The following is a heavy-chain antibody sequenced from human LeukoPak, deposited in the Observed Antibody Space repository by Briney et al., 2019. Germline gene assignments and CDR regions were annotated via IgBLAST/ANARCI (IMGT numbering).Heavy chain of an antibody. CDR2: IYHSGST. Sequence: SETLSLTCTVSGGSISSYYWSWIRQPPGKGLEWIGYIYHSGSTNYNPSLKSRVTISVDTSKNQFSLKLSSVTAADTAVYYCARQGPWIYGSGSYTWFDPWGQGTLVTVSS. CDR1: GGSISSYY. V-gene: IGHV4-59*01. D-gene: IGHD3-10*01. J-gene: IGHJ5*02. CDR3: ARQGPWIYGSGSYTWFDP.